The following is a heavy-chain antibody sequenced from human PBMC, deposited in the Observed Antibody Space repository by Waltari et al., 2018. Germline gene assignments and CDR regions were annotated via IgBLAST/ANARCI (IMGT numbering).Heavy chain of an antibody. Sequence: GKKPGSSVKVSCKAPGDTFSGYALSWVRQAPGQGLEWMGGINPIFGPPNYGQKFQGRVTITTDESAGTAYMELSSLRSDDTAVYYCARGGSCSGDDCDSDVFEFELWGQGTLVSVSA. CDR3: ARGGSCSGDDCDSDVFEFEL. V-gene: IGHV1-69*05. D-gene: IGHD2-15*01. J-gene: IGHJ1*01. CDR2: INPIFGPP. CDR1: GDTFSGYA.